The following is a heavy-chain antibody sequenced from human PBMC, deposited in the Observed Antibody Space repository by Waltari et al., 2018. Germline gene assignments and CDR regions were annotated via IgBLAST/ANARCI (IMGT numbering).Heavy chain of an antibody. D-gene: IGHD1-26*01. V-gene: IGHV1-3*01. Sequence: QVQLVQSGAEVKKPGASVKVSCKASGYTFTSYAMHWVRQAPGQRLEWMGWINAGNGNTKYSQKFQGRVTITRDTSASTAYMELSSLRSEDTAVYYCARVRDVLDDGSYLPGIPTGGGFDYWGQGTLVTVSS. CDR1: GYTFTSYA. CDR3: ARVRDVLDDGSYLPGIPTGGGFDY. J-gene: IGHJ4*02. CDR2: INAGNGNT.